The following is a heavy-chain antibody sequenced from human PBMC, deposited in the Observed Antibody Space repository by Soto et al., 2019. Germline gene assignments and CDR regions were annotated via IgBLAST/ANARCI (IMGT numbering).Heavy chain of an antibody. D-gene: IGHD3-3*01. J-gene: IGHJ6*02. V-gene: IGHV4-39*01. CDR3: ATHPAISATSFYGMDV. CDR2: MYYSGTT. CDR1: GASFSSSSYY. Sequence: LSLICSVSGASFSSSSYYWGWIRQPPEKGLEWIATMYYSGTTYYNPSLKSRVTVSIDTSKDQFSLKLTSVTAADTAMYYCATHPAISATSFYGMDVWGHGTTVTVSS.